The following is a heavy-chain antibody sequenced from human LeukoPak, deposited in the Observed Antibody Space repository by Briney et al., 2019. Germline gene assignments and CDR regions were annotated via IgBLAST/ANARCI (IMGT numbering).Heavy chain of an antibody. J-gene: IGHJ4*02. CDR2: ISSSGSTI. V-gene: IGHV3-48*03. CDR1: GFTFSSYE. Sequence: AGGSLRLSCAASGFTFSSYEMNWVRQAPGKGLEWVSYISSSGSTIYYADSVKGRFTISRDNAKNSLYLQMNSLRAEDTAVYYCQTYGSGSSSSYYWGQGTLVTVSS. CDR3: QTYGSGSSSSYY. D-gene: IGHD3-10*01.